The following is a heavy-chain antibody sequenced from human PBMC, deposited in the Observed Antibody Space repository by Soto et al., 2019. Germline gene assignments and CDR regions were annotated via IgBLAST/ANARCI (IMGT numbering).Heavy chain of an antibody. V-gene: IGHV1-18*04. J-gene: IGHJ6*02. Sequence: QVQLVQSGAEVKKPGASVKVSCKASGYTFTSYGISWVRQAPGQGLEWMRWISAYNGNTNYAQKLQGRVTMTTDTSTSTAYMELRSLRSDDTAVYYCARDKTPYYDILTGYYTPTYMDVWGQGTTVTVSS. D-gene: IGHD3-9*01. CDR1: GYTFTSYG. CDR3: ARDKTPYYDILTGYYTPTYMDV. CDR2: ISAYNGNT.